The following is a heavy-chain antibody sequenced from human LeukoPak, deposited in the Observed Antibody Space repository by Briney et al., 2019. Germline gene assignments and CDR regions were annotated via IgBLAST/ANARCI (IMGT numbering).Heavy chain of an antibody. Sequence: SETLSLTCIVSGGSISSYYWSWIRQPPGKGLEWIGYIYYSGSTNYNPSLKSRVTISVDTSKNQFSLKLSSVTAADTAVYYCARVVGIDYGGRDWFDPWGQGTLVTVSS. CDR2: IYYSGST. V-gene: IGHV4-59*12. J-gene: IGHJ5*02. CDR3: ARVVGIDYGGRDWFDP. D-gene: IGHD4-23*01. CDR1: GGSISSYY.